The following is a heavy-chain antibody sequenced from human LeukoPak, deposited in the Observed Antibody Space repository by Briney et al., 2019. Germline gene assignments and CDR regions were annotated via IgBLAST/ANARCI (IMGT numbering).Heavy chain of an antibody. CDR1: GDSISSGSYY. CDR3: ARGIFAYSYGYALDY. CDR2: IYTSGST. J-gene: IGHJ4*02. Sequence: SQTLSLTCTVSGDSISSGSYYWSWIRQPAGKGLEWIGRIYTSGSTNYNPSLKSRVTMSVDTSKNQFSLKLSSVTAADTAVYYCARGIFAYSYGYALDYWGQGTLVTVSS. D-gene: IGHD5-18*01. V-gene: IGHV4-61*02.